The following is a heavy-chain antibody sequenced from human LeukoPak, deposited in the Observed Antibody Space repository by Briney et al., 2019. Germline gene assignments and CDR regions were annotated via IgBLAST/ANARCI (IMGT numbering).Heavy chain of an antibody. J-gene: IGHJ3*02. CDR2: FDPEDGET. D-gene: IGHD6-13*01. V-gene: IGHV1-24*01. CDR1: GYTLTELS. CDR3: ATEGPYSSSWSDAFDI. Sequence: ASVKVSCKASGYTLTELSMHWVRQAPGKGLEWMGGFDPEDGETIYAQKFQGRVTMTEDTSTDTAYMELSSLRSEDTAVYYCATEGPYSSSWSDAFDIWGQGTMVTVSS.